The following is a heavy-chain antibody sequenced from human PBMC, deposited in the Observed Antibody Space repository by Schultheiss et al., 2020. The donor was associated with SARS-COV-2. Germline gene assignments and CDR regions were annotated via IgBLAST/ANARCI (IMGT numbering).Heavy chain of an antibody. CDR3: ARERHVYFDF. V-gene: IGHV3-53*01. J-gene: IGHJ4*02. Sequence: GGSLRLSCAASGFTFSDYYMSWVRQAPGKGLEWVSVIYSGGSTYYADSVKGRFTISRDDSKNTLYLQMNNLRAEDTAVYCCARERHVYFDFWGQGTLVTVSS. CDR2: IYSGGST. CDR1: GFTFSDYY.